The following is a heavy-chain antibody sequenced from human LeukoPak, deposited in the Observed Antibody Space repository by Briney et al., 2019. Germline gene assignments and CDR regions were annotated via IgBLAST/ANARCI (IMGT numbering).Heavy chain of an antibody. Sequence: TGGSLSLSCAASGFTFSSYSMNWVRQAPGKGLEWVSGISWNSGSIGYADSVKGRFTISRDNAKNSLYLQMNSLRAEDTALYYCAKDIWGSDSSRSTLDYWGQGTLVTVSS. CDR1: GFTFSSYS. D-gene: IGHD3-16*01. CDR2: ISWNSGSI. J-gene: IGHJ4*02. CDR3: AKDIWGSDSSRSTLDY. V-gene: IGHV3-9*01.